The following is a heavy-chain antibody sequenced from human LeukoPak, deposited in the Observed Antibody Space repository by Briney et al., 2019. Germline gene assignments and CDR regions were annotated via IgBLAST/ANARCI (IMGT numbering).Heavy chain of an antibody. J-gene: IGHJ4*02. CDR3: ATTGRVIDY. CDR2: IYCSGST. Sequence: PSETLSLTCTVSGGSISSSSYYWGWIRQPPGKGLEWIGSIYCSGSTYYNPSLKSRVTISVDTSKNQVSLKLSSVTAADTAVYYCATTGRVIDYWGQGTPVTVSS. D-gene: IGHD1-14*01. CDR1: GGSISSSSYY. V-gene: IGHV4-39*01.